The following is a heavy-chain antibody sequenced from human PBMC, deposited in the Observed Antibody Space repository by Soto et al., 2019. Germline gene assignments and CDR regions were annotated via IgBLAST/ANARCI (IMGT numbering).Heavy chain of an antibody. V-gene: IGHV4-59*01. CDR2: IYYSGST. D-gene: IGHD4-4*01. CDR1: GGSISSYY. J-gene: IGHJ4*02. Sequence: SETLSLTCTVSGGSISSYYWSWIRQPPGKGLEWIGYIYYSGSTNYNPSLKSRVTISVDTSKNQFSLKLSSVTAADTAVYYRARGYRSLDSWGQGTPVTVSS. CDR3: ARGYRSLDS.